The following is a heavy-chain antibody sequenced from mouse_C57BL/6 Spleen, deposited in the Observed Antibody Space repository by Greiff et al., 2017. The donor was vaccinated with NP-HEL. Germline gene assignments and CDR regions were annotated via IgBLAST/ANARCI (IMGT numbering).Heavy chain of an antibody. J-gene: IGHJ1*03. CDR3: ARLGYDFSWYFDV. CDR1: GYTFTSYW. D-gene: IGHD2-4*01. V-gene: IGHV1-52*01. Sequence: QVQLQQPGAELVRPGSSVKLSCKASGYTFTSYWMHWVKQRPIQGLEWIGNIDPSDSETHYNQKFKDKATLTVDKASSTAYMQLISLTSEDSAVYYYARLGYDFSWYFDVWGTGTTVTVSS. CDR2: IDPSDSET.